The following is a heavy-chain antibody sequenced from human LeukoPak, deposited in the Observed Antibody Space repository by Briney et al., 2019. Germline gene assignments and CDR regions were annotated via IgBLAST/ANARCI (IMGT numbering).Heavy chain of an antibody. D-gene: IGHD4-17*01. V-gene: IGHV3-33*06. CDR3: AKDTTGGAFDI. CDR2: IWYDGSNK. CDR1: GFTFSSHG. J-gene: IGHJ3*02. Sequence: QPGRSLRLSCAASGFTFSSHGMHWVRQAPGKGLEWVAVIWYDGSNKYYADSVKGRFTISRDNSKNTLYLQMNSLRAEDTAVYYCAKDTTGGAFDIWGQGTMVTVSS.